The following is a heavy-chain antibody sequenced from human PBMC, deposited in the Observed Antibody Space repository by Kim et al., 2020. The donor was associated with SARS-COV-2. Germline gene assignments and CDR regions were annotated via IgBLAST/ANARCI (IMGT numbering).Heavy chain of an antibody. CDR3: ARAPQGVRYFDWEWWFDP. CDR2: INAGNGNT. J-gene: IGHJ5*02. V-gene: IGHV1-3*01. Sequence: ASVKVSCKASGYTFTSYAMHWVRQAPGQRLEWMGWINAGNGNTKYSQKFQGRVTITRDTSASTAYMELSSLRSEDTAVYYCARAPQGVRYFDWEWWFDPWGQGTLVTVSS. D-gene: IGHD3-9*01. CDR1: GYTFTSYA.